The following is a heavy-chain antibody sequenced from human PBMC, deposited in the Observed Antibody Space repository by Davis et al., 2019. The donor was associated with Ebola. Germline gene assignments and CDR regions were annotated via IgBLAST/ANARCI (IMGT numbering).Heavy chain of an antibody. CDR1: GGTFSSYA. V-gene: IGHV1-69*01. CDR3: AREAKKRIAVAGRVRGWFDP. D-gene: IGHD6-19*01. J-gene: IGHJ5*02. CDR2: IIPIFGTA. Sequence: VKVSCKASGGTFSSYAISWVRQAPGQGLEWMGGIIPIFGTANYAQKFQGRVTITADESTSTAYMELSSLRSEDTAVYYCAREAKKRIAVAGRVRGWFDPWGQGTLVTVSS.